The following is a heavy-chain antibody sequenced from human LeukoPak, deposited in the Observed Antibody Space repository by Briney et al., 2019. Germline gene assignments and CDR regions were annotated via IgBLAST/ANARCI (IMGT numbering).Heavy chain of an antibody. Sequence: GSLRLSCAASGFTFSSYGMHWVRQPPGKGLEWIGSIYYSGSTYYNPSLKSRVTISVDTSKNQFSLKLSSVTAADTAVYYCARSTYSSSWDWGQGTLVTVSS. J-gene: IGHJ4*02. D-gene: IGHD6-13*01. CDR1: GFTFSSYG. CDR3: ARSTYSSSWD. CDR2: IYYSGST. V-gene: IGHV4-39*07.